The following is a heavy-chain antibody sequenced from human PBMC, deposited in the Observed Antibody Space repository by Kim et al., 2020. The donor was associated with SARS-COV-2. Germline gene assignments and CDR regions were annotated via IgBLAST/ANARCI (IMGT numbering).Heavy chain of an antibody. CDR1: GDNVSGDSVA. V-gene: IGHV6-1*01. J-gene: IGHJ4*02. D-gene: IGHD4-17*01. Sequence: SQTLSLTCVISGDNVSGDSVAWNWIRQSPSRGLEWLGRTYYRSKWYNDYAVSVKGRITISPDTSKNQFSLQVNSVTPEDTAVYYCARDHQYGVDYWGQGTLVTVSS. CDR3: ARDHQYGVDY. CDR2: TYYRSKWYN.